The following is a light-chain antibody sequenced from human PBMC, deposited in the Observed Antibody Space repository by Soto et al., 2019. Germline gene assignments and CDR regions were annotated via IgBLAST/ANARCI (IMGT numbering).Light chain of an antibody. CDR2: DAS. J-gene: IGKJ5*01. CDR1: QSVSSY. CDR3: QQRSNWPPST. Sequence: EIVLTQSPATLYLSPGERATLSCRASQSVSSYLAWYQQNPGQAPRLLIYDASNRATGIPARFSGSGSGTDFTLTISSLEPEDFAVYYCQQRSNWPPSTFGQGTRLEIK. V-gene: IGKV3-11*01.